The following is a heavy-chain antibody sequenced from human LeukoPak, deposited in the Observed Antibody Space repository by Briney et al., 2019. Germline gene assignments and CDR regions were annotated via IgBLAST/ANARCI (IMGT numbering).Heavy chain of an antibody. J-gene: IGHJ4*02. CDR2: ISYDGSNK. CDR3: ARDPLGTRPGFDY. Sequence: GGSLRLSCAASGFTFSSYAMHWVRQAPGKGPEWVAVISYDGSNKYYADSVKGRFTISRDNSKNTLYLQMNSLRAEDTAAYYCARDPLGTRPGFDYWGQGTLVTVSS. CDR1: GFTFSSYA. V-gene: IGHV3-30*04. D-gene: IGHD1-1*01.